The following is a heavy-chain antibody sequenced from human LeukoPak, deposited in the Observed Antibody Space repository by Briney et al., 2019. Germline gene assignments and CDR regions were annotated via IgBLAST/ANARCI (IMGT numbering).Heavy chain of an antibody. D-gene: IGHD6-13*01. J-gene: IGHJ4*02. V-gene: IGHV1-69*05. CDR1: GGTFSSYA. Sequence: SVKVSCKASGGTFSSYAISWVRQAPRQGLEWMGGIIPIFGTANYAQKFQGRVTITTDESTSTAYMELSSLRSEDTAVYYCARDTAAAGTYYFDYWGQGTLVTVSS. CDR3: ARDTAAAGTYYFDY. CDR2: IIPIFGTA.